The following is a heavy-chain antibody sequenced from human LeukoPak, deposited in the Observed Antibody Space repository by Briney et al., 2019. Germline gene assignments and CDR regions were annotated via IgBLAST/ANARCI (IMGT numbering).Heavy chain of an antibody. D-gene: IGHD6-19*01. CDR2: ISGSGGST. V-gene: IGHV3-23*01. CDR3: AKGPKVAGTSWFDP. CDR1: GFSFSSYG. Sequence: GGSLRLSCAASGFSFSSYGMSWVRQAPGKGLEWVSGISGSGGSTYYADSVKGRFTISRDNSKNTLYLQMDTLRAEDTAVYYCAKGPKVAGTSWFDPWGQGTLVTVSS. J-gene: IGHJ5*02.